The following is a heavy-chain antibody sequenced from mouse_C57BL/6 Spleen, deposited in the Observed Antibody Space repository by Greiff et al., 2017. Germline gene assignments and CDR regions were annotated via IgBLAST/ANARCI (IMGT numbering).Heavy chain of an antibody. CDR2: IDPSDSYT. J-gene: IGHJ3*01. CDR3: ARPGYDLFAY. CDR1: GYTFTSYW. D-gene: IGHD2-3*01. Sequence: QVQLQQPGAELVMPGASVKLSCKASGYTFTSYWMHWVKQRPGQGLEWIGEIDPSDSYTNYNQKFKGKSTLTVDKSSSTAYMQLSSLTSEDSAVYYCARPGYDLFAYWGQGTLVTVSA. V-gene: IGHV1-69*01.